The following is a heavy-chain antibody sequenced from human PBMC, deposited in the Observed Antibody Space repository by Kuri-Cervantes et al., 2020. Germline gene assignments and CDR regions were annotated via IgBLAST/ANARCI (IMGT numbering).Heavy chain of an antibody. CDR1: GYSISSGYY. J-gene: IGHJ3*02. CDR3: ARARGSGSLRGAFDI. CDR2: INHSGST. Sequence: SETLSLTCTVSGYSISSGYYWSWIRQPPGKGLEWIGEINHSGSTNYNPSLKSRVTISVDTSKNQFSLELSSVTAADTAVYYCARARGSGSLRGAFDIWGQGTMVTVSS. V-gene: IGHV4-38-2*02. D-gene: IGHD3-10*01.